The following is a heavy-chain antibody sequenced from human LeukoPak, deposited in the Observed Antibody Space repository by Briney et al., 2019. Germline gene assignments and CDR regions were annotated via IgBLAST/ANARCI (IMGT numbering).Heavy chain of an antibody. CDR1: GFIFDDYG. CDR3: ARDSGEYYFDY. CDR2: INWNGGST. J-gene: IGHJ4*02. V-gene: IGHV3-20*04. Sequence: AGGSLRLSCAASGFIFDDYGMSWVRHAPGKGLEWVSGINWNGGSTYYADSVKGRFTISRDNSKNTLYLQMNSLRAEDTAVYYCARDSGEYYFDYWGQGTLVTVSS.